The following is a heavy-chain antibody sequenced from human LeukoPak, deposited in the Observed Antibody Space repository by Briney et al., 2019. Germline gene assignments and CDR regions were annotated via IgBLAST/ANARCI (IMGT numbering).Heavy chain of an antibody. CDR1: GFTFSSYS. D-gene: IGHD6-19*01. CDR2: ISSSSSYI. CDR3: ARVPSSGRYDY. V-gene: IGHV3-21*01. Sequence: GGSLRLSWAASGFTFSSYSMNWVRQAPGKGLEWVSSISSSSSYIYYADSVKGRFTISRDNAKNSMYLQMNSLRAEDTAMYYCARVPSSGRYDYWGQGTLVTVSS. J-gene: IGHJ4*02.